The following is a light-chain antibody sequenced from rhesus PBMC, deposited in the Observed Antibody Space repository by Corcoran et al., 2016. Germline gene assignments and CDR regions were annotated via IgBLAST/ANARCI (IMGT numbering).Light chain of an antibody. CDR3: QQGNRTPLT. V-gene: IGKV1-32*02. CDR1: QDITNS. CDR2: YAN. Sequence: DIQMSQSPSSLSASIGDRVTITCRASQDITNSLNWYQQKAGKAPNILIYYANTLASWVPSRFSGSGSGTEFTLTISSLQPEDFATSYCQQGNRTPLTFGGGTKVELK. J-gene: IGKJ4*01.